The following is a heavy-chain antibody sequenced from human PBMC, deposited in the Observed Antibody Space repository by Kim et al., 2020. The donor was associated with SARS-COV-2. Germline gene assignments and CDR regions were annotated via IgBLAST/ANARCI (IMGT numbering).Heavy chain of an antibody. D-gene: IGHD3-3*01. CDR2: ISYDGSNR. V-gene: IGHV3-30-3*01. Sequence: GGSLRLSCAASGFTFSSYAMHWVRQAPGKGLEWVAVISYDGSNRYYADSVKGRFTISRDNSKNTLYLQMNSLRAEDTAVYYCARDSYYDFWSGPYDYWG. CDR3: ARDSYYDFWSGPYDY. CDR1: GFTFSSYA. J-gene: IGHJ4*01.